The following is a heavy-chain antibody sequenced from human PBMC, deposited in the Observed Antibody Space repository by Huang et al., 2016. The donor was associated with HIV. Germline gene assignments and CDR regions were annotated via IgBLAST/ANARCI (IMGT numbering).Heavy chain of an antibody. CDR1: GFKFSNYW. Sequence: EEHLVESGGGLVQPGGSLRLSCEASGFKFSNYWMQWVRQAPGKGLMWVSRIKIDGRTTDYADSVKGRFTISRDNAKNTLYLQMSSLTVEDTAIYYCARAGGFEIWGQGTVVTVSS. D-gene: IGHD2-15*01. J-gene: IGHJ3*02. CDR2: IKIDGRTT. V-gene: IGHV3-74*01. CDR3: ARAGGFEI.